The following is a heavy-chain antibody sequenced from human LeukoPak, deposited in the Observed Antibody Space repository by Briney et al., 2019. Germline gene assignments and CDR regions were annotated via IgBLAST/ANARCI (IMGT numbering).Heavy chain of an antibody. Sequence: SETLSLTCAVYGGSFSGYYWSWIRQPPGKGLEWIGEINHSGSTNYNPSLKSRVTISVDKSKNQFSLKLSSVTAADTAVYYCARVSVGSSGYFDYWGQGTLVTVSS. CDR2: INHSGST. CDR3: ARVSVGSSGYFDY. V-gene: IGHV4-34*01. CDR1: GGSFSGYY. D-gene: IGHD6-6*01. J-gene: IGHJ4*02.